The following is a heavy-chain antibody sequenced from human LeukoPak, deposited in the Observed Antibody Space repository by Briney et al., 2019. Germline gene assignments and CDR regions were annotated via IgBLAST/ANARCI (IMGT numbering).Heavy chain of an antibody. CDR1: GGSISSSNW. J-gene: IGHJ5*02. D-gene: IGHD3-10*01. CDR2: IYHSGST. V-gene: IGHV4-4*02. Sequence: SETLSLTCAVSGGSISSSNWWSWVRQPPGKGLEWIGEIYHSGSTYYNPSLKSRVTISVDTSKNQFSLKLSSVTAADTAVYYCARVGDYYGSGSPPNWFDPWGQGTLVTVSS. CDR3: ARVGDYYGSGSPPNWFDP.